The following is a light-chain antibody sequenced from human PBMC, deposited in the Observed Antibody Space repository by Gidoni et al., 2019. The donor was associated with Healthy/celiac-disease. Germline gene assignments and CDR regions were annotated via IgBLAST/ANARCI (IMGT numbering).Light chain of an antibody. V-gene: IGKV1-6*01. CDR3: RQEVT. CDR1: QGIRDD. J-gene: IGKJ1*01. Sequence: AIQMTQSLSSLSASVGDSVTITCRASQGIRDDLGWYQQKPGTATKRLIYTASSLQIGVTSRFSGSGSGTNFTLTVSSLQPEDFATYYCRQEVTFGQGTKVEIK. CDR2: TAS.